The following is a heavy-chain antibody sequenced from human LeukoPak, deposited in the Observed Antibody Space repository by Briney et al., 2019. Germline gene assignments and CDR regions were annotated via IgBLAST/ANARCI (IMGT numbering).Heavy chain of an antibody. V-gene: IGHV4-59*01. CDR1: GGSFSGYY. D-gene: IGHD3-3*01. CDR2: IYYSGST. Sequence: PSETLSLTCAVYGGSFSGYYWSWIRQPPGKGLEWIGYIYYSGSTNYNPSLKSRVTISVDTSKNQFSLKLSSVTAADTAVYYCARGDITIFGGYGMDVWGQGTTVTVSS. CDR3: ARGDITIFGGYGMDV. J-gene: IGHJ6*02.